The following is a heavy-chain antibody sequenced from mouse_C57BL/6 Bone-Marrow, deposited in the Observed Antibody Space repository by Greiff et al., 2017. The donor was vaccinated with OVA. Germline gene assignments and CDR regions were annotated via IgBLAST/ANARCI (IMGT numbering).Heavy chain of an antibody. CDR1: GFNIKDDY. CDR3: TTGSEVDY. J-gene: IGHJ2*01. Sequence: EVKLMESGAELVRPGASVKLSCTASGFNIKDDYMHWVKQRPEQGLEWIGWIDPENGDTEYASKFQGKATITADTSSNTAYLQLSSLTSEDTAVYYCTTGSEVDYWGQGTTLTVSS. CDR2: IDPENGDT. V-gene: IGHV14-4*01.